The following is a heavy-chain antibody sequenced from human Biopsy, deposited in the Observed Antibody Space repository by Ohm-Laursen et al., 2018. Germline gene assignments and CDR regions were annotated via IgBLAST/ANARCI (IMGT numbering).Heavy chain of an antibody. CDR3: AFCGPVCG. J-gene: IGHJ4*02. D-gene: IGHD2-21*01. Sequence: GSLRLSCAASGITFTRYAFSWVRQGTEMGLEWVSGISASGGDKYYADSVRGRFTISRDNSKSTVYLQVSSLRPEDTARYYCAFCGPVCGWGQGTLVTVSS. CDR1: GITFTRYA. CDR2: ISASGGDK. V-gene: IGHV3-23*01.